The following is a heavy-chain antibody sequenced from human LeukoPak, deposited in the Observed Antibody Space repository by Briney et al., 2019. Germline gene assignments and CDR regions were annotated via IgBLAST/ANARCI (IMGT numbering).Heavy chain of an antibody. Sequence: PGGSLRLSCAASGFTFSSYGMHWVRQAPGKGLEWVAVIWYDGSNKYYADSVRGRFTISRDNSKNTLYLQMNSLRAEDTAVYYCARARIAVAKGDYFDYWGQGTLVTVSS. J-gene: IGHJ4*02. CDR1: GFTFSSYG. CDR3: ARARIAVAKGDYFDY. D-gene: IGHD6-19*01. V-gene: IGHV3-33*01. CDR2: IWYDGSNK.